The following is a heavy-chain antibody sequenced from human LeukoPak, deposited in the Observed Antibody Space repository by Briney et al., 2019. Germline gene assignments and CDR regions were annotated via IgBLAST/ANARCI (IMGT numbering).Heavy chain of an antibody. CDR1: GCTFSSYW. J-gene: IGHJ4*02. Sequence: GGALRLSCAASGCTFSSYWMHWVRQAPGKGLVRVSRVNSDGSSTTYADSVKGGFTISRENAKNTLYLQMTSLRAEHTAVYYCARGSTQYSSGWYGLDYWGPGNLVTLSS. D-gene: IGHD6-19*01. CDR3: ARGSTQYSSGWYGLDY. V-gene: IGHV3-74*01. CDR2: VNSDGSST.